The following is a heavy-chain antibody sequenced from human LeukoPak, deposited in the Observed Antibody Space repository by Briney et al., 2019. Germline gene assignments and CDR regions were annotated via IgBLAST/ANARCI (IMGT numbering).Heavy chain of an antibody. CDR2: IIPIFGKA. D-gene: IGHD4-23*01. CDR1: GYTFTSYD. J-gene: IGHJ4*02. Sequence: SVKVSCKASGYTFTSYDINWVRQATGQGLEWMGGIIPIFGKANYAQKFQGRVTITAVESMSTAYMELSSLRSEDTAVYYCARGWLAESTVVTPYNYWGQGTLVTVSS. V-gene: IGHV1-69*13. CDR3: ARGWLAESTVVTPYNY.